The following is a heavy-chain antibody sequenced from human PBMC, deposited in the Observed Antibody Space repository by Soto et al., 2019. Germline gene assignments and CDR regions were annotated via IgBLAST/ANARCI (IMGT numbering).Heavy chain of an antibody. CDR2: ISGSGGST. CDR1: GFTFSSYA. J-gene: IGHJ4*02. V-gene: IGHV3-23*01. Sequence: EVQLLESGGGLVQPGGSLRLSCAASGFTFSSYAMSWVRQAPGKGLEWVSAISGSGGSTYYADSLKGRFTISRDNSKNTQHLQMNSLTAEDTAVYYCAKHRAPIADRQHFDYWCQGTLVTVSS. D-gene: IGHD6-6*01. CDR3: AKHRAPIADRQHFDY.